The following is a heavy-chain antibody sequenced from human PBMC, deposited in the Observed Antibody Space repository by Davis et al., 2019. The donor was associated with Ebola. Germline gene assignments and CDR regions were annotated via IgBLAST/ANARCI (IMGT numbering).Heavy chain of an antibody. CDR1: GFTFDDYA. CDR3: AMTAVVGTEIDY. V-gene: IGHV3-9*01. CDR2: ISWNSRTI. D-gene: IGHD6-19*01. Sequence: PGGSLRLSCPASGFTFDDYAMHWVRQAQGKGLEWVAGISWNSRTIGYADSVRGRFTISRENAKNSLYLRMNSLRIEDTAFYYCAMTAVVGTEIDYWGQGTLVTVSS. J-gene: IGHJ4*02.